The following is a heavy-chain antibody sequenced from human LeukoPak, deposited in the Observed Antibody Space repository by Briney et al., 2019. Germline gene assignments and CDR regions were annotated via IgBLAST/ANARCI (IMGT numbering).Heavy chain of an antibody. CDR2: ISGSGDNT. V-gene: IGHV3-23*01. J-gene: IGHJ4*02. CDR1: GFTFSNDA. Sequence: GGSLRLSCVASGFTFSNDAMTWVRQAPGKGLEWVSAISGSGDNTFYADSVKGRFTISRDNSKSTLYLQMHSLRAEDTAIYYCAKGDDSVTSPSYWGQGTLVTVSS. CDR3: AKGDDSVTSPSY. D-gene: IGHD2-15*01.